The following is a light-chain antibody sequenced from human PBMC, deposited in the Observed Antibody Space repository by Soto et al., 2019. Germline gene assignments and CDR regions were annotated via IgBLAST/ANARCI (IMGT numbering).Light chain of an antibody. CDR2: YDS. CDR1: NIGSKS. Sequence: SYELTQPPSVSVAPGQTARITCGENNIGSKSVHWYQQKPGQAPVVVIYYDSDRPSGIPERFSGSNSGNTATLTISRVEAGDEADYYCQVWESSSDHPGVFGGGTKVTVL. V-gene: IGLV3-21*01. J-gene: IGLJ3*02. CDR3: QVWESSSDHPGV.